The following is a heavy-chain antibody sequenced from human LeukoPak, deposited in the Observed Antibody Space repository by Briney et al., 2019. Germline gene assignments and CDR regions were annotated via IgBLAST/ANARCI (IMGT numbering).Heavy chain of an antibody. V-gene: IGHV3-15*01. D-gene: IGHD1-26*01. J-gene: IGHJ3*02. CDR3: VIDTLPNWDDSFHI. Sequence: GGSLRLSCVASGFTLGDAWVSWVRQAPGKGLEWVARIKTKSAGGATDYAAPVKGRFTISRDDSKNTVYLQMNILKAEDTALHHCVIDTLPNWDDSFHIWGQGTMVTVSS. CDR2: IKTKSAGGAT. CDR1: GFTLGDAW.